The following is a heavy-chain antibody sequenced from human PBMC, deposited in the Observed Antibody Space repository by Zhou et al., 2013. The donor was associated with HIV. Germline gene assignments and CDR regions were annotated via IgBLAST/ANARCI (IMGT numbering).Heavy chain of an antibody. CDR1: GYSFTRYD. CDR2: MNPNSGNT. CDR3: ARVPSWPAAIDYYYMDV. D-gene: IGHD2-2*01. V-gene: IGHV1-8*01. Sequence: QVQLVQSGAEVKKPGASVKVSCKASGYSFTRYDINWVRQATGQGLEWMGWMNPNSGNTGYAQKFQGRVTMTRNTSISTAYMELSSLRSEDTAVYYCARVPSWPAAIDYYYMDVWGKGTTVTASS. J-gene: IGHJ6*03.